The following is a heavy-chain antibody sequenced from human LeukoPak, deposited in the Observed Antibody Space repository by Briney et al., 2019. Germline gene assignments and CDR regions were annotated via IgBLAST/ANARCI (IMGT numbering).Heavy chain of an antibody. CDR1: GGSIGSGGYY. D-gene: IGHD4-17*01. CDR3: ARDLRYGGYGMDV. V-gene: IGHV4-31*11. CDR2: INDSGST. Sequence: SQTLSLTRAVSGGSIGSGGYYWNWIRQHPGKGLEWIGYINDSGSTHYNPSLKGRITISVDTSKIHFSLRLSSVTAADTAVYFCARDLRYGGYGMDVWGQGTTVTVSS. J-gene: IGHJ6*02.